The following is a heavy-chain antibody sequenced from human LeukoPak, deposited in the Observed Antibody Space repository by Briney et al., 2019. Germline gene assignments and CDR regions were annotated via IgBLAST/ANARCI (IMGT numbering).Heavy chain of an antibody. J-gene: IGHJ6*03. CDR1: GFTFSSYS. Sequence: GGSLRLSCAASGFTFSSYSMNWVRQAPWKGLEWVSYISSSSSTIYYADSVKGRFTISRDNAKNSLYLQMNSLRAEDTAVYYCARVETVVVPAAIRHYYYMDVWGKGTTVTVSS. CDR2: ISSSSSTI. CDR3: ARVETVVVPAAIRHYYYMDV. D-gene: IGHD2-2*02. V-gene: IGHV3-48*01.